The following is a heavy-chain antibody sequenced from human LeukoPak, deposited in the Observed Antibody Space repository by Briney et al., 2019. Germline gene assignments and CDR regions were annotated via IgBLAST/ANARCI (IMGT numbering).Heavy chain of an antibody. CDR3: ARSTRARYFDL. CDR2: IRYDGSDK. V-gene: IGHV3-30*02. Sequence: GESLRLSCAASGFTFSIYGMHWVRQGPGKGLEWVAYIRYDGSDKYYAESLKGRFTISRDNSKNTLYLQMNSLRAEDTALYYCARSTRARYFDLWGRGTLVTVSS. J-gene: IGHJ2*01. CDR1: GFTFSIYG. D-gene: IGHD5-24*01.